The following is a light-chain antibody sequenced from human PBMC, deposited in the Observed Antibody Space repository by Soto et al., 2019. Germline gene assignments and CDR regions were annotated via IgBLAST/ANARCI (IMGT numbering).Light chain of an antibody. CDR2: DVS. CDR1: SSDVGSYIF. V-gene: IGLV2-14*03. J-gene: IGLJ2*01. CDR3: SSYISSSIPVV. Sequence: QSVLTQPASVSGSPGQSITISCTGTSSDVGSYIFVSWYQQHPGKAPKLMIYDVSNRPSGVSNRFSGSKSGNTASLTISGRQAEDEADYYCSSYISSSIPVVFGGGTKLTVL.